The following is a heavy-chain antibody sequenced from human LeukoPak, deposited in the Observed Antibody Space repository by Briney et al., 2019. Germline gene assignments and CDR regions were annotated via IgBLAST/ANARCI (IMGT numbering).Heavy chain of an antibody. V-gene: IGHV5-51*01. D-gene: IGHD3-22*01. CDR2: IYPGDSVT. Sequence: GESLKISCKGSGYSFTGKWIAWVRQMPGKGLEWMGIIYPGDSVTKYSPSFQGQITISADKSINTAYLQWSSLKDSDTAIYYCARRRGWDFDSSGYDFDYWGQGTLVTVSS. CDR1: GYSFTGKW. J-gene: IGHJ4*02. CDR3: ARRRGWDFDSSGYDFDY.